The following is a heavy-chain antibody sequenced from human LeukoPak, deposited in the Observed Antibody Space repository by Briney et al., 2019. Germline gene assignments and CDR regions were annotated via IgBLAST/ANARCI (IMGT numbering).Heavy chain of an antibody. V-gene: IGHV3-30*04. J-gene: IGHJ4*02. Sequence: PGGSLRLSCAASGFTFSSYAMHWVCQAPGKGLEWVAVMSYDGSNKYYADSVKGRFTISRDNSKNTLYLQMNSLRAEDTAVYYCARDVAYYYGSGSYSIDYWGQGTLVTVSS. D-gene: IGHD3-10*01. CDR3: ARDVAYYYGSGSYSIDY. CDR1: GFTFSSYA. CDR2: MSYDGSNK.